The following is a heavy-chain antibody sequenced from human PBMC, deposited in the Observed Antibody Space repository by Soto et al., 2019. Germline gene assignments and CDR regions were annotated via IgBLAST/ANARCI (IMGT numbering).Heavy chain of an antibody. CDR2: IYYSGST. Sequence: SETLSLTCTVSGGSISSYYWSWIRQPPGKGLEWIGYIYYSGSTNYNPSLKSRVTISVDTSKNQFSLKLSSVTAADTAVYYCARDCTNGVCRSDEWGQGTLVTGSS. CDR3: ARDCTNGVCRSDE. J-gene: IGHJ4*02. CDR1: GGSISSYY. D-gene: IGHD2-8*01. V-gene: IGHV4-59*01.